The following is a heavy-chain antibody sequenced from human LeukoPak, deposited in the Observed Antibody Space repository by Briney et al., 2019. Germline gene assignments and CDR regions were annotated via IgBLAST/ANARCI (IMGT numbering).Heavy chain of an antibody. V-gene: IGHV3-74*01. CDR1: GFTFRSYW. CDR3: ARHNYGYDY. Sequence: GGSLRLSCAASGFTFRSYWMHWVRQAPGKGLVWVSHIHSDGSSTSYADSVQGRFTISRDNAKNTLYLQMNSLRAEDTAVYYCARHNYGYDYWGQGALVTVSS. D-gene: IGHD3-10*01. CDR2: IHSDGSST. J-gene: IGHJ4*02.